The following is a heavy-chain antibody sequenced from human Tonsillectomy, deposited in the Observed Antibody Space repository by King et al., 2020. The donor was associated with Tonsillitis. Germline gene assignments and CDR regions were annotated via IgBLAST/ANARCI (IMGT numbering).Heavy chain of an antibody. CDR1: GVSITTTNYF. V-gene: IGHV4-39*01. CDR3: ARQISDTSNSDY. CDR2: VSYSGNT. Sequence: QLQESGPGLVKPSETLSLTCTVSGVSITTTNYFWAWIRQPPGKGLEWIGFVSYSGNTYYNPSLKSRVTISIDTSNNQFSLRLSAVTATDTAVYYCARQISDTSNSDYWGQGTLVTVSS. J-gene: IGHJ4*02. D-gene: IGHD1-26*01.